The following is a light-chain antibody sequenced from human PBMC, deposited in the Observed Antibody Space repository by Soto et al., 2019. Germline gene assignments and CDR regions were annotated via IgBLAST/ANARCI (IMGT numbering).Light chain of an antibody. Sequence: EIVLTQSPDTLSLSPGERATLSCRASRTGRSDYSAWYQQKPGQPPRLLIYGVSTTANAIPDRFSVSGSETHFTLAISRLEPDDSPVYYCQHFGSPQWTFGQGTRVEIK. V-gene: IGKV3-20*01. CDR2: GVS. CDR1: RTGRSDY. CDR3: QHFGSPQWT. J-gene: IGKJ1*01.